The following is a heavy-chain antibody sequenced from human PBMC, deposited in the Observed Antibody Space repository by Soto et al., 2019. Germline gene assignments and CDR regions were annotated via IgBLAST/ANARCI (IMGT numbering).Heavy chain of an antibody. V-gene: IGHV4-59*01. Sequence: PSETLSLTCTVSGGSISSYYWSWIRQPPGKGLEWIGYISYSGSTNYNPSLKSRVSISVDTSKNQFSLKLSSVTAADTAVYYCAGWYSSSLNWFDPWGQGTLVTVSS. D-gene: IGHD6-13*01. CDR1: GGSISSYY. CDR3: AGWYSSSLNWFDP. J-gene: IGHJ5*02. CDR2: ISYSGST.